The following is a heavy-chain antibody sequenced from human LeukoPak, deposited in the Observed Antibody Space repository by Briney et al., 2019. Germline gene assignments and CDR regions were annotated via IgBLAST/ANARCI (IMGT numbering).Heavy chain of an antibody. CDR3: ARVVLYYDFWSAYFHD. D-gene: IGHD3-3*01. V-gene: IGHV3-66*01. Sequence: GGSLRLSCAASGFTVSSNYMSWVRQAPGKGLEWVSVFYSGGSTYYADSVKGRFTLSRDNSKNTLYLQMNSLRAEDTAVYYCARVVLYYDFWSAYFHDWGQGTLVTVSS. CDR1: GFTVSSNY. CDR2: FYSGGST. J-gene: IGHJ4*02.